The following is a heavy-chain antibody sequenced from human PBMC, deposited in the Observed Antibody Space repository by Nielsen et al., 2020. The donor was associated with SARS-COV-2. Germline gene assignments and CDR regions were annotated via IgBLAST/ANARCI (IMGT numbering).Heavy chain of an antibody. CDR3: ARGRVAVNLVVVVFTGGEFYFDS. J-gene: IGHJ4*02. D-gene: IGHD3-22*01. V-gene: IGHV4-4*07. CDR1: GGSIRSYF. CDR2: IFTSGST. Sequence: GSLRLSCTVSGGSIRSYFWSWIRQPAGKGLEWIGRIFTSGSTNYNPSLKSRVTMSVDTSKNQFSLKLSSVTAADTAVYFCARGRVAVNLVVVVFTGGEFYFDSWGQGTPVTVSS.